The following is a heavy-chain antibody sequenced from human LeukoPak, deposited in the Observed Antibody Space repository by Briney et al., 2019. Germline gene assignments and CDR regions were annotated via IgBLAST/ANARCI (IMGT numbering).Heavy chain of an antibody. CDR3: ARLGFGSSWGELYYFDH. CDR1: GFTVSTNY. V-gene: IGHV3-66*01. D-gene: IGHD7-27*01. J-gene: IGHJ4*02. Sequence: GGSLRLSCAASGFTVSTNYMGWVRQSPEKGLEWISIIYSDGTTYYTDSVRGRFIISRDNSESTLHLQMNSLRAEDTAIYYCARLGFGSSWGELYYFDHWGQGTLVTVSS. CDR2: IYSDGTT.